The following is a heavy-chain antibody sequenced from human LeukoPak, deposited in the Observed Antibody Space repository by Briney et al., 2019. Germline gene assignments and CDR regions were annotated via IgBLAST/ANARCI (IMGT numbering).Heavy chain of an antibody. V-gene: IGHV1-69*04. D-gene: IGHD3-22*01. J-gene: IGHJ4*02. CDR3: GRDGGGGFYDSSGDLDY. CDR2: IIPILGIA. CDR1: GGTFSSYA. Sequence: SVKVSCKASGGTFSSYAISWVRQAPGQGLEWMGRIIPILGIANYAQKFQGRVTITADKSTSTAYMGLSSLRSEDTAVYYWGRDGGGGFYDSSGDLDYWGQGTLVTVSS.